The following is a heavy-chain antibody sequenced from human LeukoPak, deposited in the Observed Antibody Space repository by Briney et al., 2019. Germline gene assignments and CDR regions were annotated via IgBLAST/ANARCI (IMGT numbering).Heavy chain of an antibody. J-gene: IGHJ4*02. D-gene: IGHD2-15*01. CDR2: ISYDGSDK. CDR3: ARDPKRYCSGVSCYLDY. Sequence: PGGSLRLSCAASGFSFSSYAMHWVRQAPGKGLEWVTVISYDGSDKYYADSVKGRFTISRDNSKNTVYLHMNSLRPEDTAVCYCARDPKRYCSGVSCYLDYWGQGTLVTVSS. V-gene: IGHV3-30-3*01. CDR1: GFSFSSYA.